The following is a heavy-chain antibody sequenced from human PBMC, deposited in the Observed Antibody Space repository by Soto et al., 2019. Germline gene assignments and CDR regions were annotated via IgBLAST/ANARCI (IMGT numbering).Heavy chain of an antibody. CDR2: IYPGDSDT. CDR1: GYSFTSYW. CDR3: ARHVAYCSGGSCYGEELYYYMDV. V-gene: IGHV5-51*01. J-gene: IGHJ6*03. Sequence: PGESLKIFCKGSGYSFTSYWIGWVRQMPGKGLEWMGIIYPGDSDTRYSPSFQGQATISADKSISTAYLQWSSLKASDTAMYYCARHVAYCSGGSCYGEELYYYMDVWGKGTTVTVSS. D-gene: IGHD2-15*01.